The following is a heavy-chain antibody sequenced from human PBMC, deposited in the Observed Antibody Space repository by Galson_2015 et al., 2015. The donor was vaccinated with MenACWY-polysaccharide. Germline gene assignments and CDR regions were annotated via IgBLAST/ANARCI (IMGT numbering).Heavy chain of an antibody. V-gene: IGHV6-1*01. Sequence: CAISGDSVSSNSAAWNWIRQSPSRGLEWLGRTYYRSKWYNDYAVSVKSRLTINPDTSKNQFSLQLKSVTPDDTAVYYCARESNDRSGLPWFDPWGQGTLVTVSS. D-gene: IGHD3-10*01. J-gene: IGHJ5*02. CDR1: GDSVSSNSAA. CDR2: TYYRSKWYN. CDR3: ARESNDRSGLPWFDP.